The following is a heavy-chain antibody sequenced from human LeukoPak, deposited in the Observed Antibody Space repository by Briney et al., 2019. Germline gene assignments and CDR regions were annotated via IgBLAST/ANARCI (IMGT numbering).Heavy chain of an antibody. D-gene: IGHD3-22*01. CDR3: AKDGYSDSTGYYAWFDP. J-gene: IGHJ5*02. V-gene: IGHV3-23*01. Sequence: GGSLRLSCAASGFTFTRYAMTWVRQAPGKGLEWVSAISGSGGSTFFADPVKGRFTISRDNSKNILYLQMNSLSPEDTAVYYCAKDGYSDSTGYYAWFDPWGQGALVTVSS. CDR1: GFTFTRYA. CDR2: ISGSGGST.